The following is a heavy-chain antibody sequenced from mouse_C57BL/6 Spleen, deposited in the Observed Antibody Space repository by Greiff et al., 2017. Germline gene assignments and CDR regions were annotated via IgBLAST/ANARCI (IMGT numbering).Heavy chain of an antibody. J-gene: IGHJ2*01. CDR3: ATLYGSNFDY. CDR2: INPNNGGT. CDR1: GYTFTDYY. Sequence: VQLQQSGPELVKPGASVKISCKASGYTFTDYYMNWVKQSHGKSLEWIGDINPNNGGTSYNQKFKGKAPLTVDKSSSPAYMELRSLTSEAAAVYNRATLYGSNFDYWGQGTTLTVSS. V-gene: IGHV1-26*01. D-gene: IGHD1-1*01.